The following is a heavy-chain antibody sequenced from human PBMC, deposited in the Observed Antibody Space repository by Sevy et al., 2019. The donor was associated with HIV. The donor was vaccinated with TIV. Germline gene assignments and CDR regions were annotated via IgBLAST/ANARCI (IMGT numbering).Heavy chain of an antibody. J-gene: IGHJ4*02. Sequence: GGSLRLSCAAPGLFFSAYWMTWVRRVPGKGLEWVANINEDGSQINYVHSVRGRFTISRDNTKNSLYLQMNSLRVEDSATYYCVKAIYKDDSAWGQGTLVTVSS. CDR2: INEDGSQI. CDR1: GLFFSAYW. V-gene: IGHV3-7*03. D-gene: IGHD1-1*01. CDR3: VKAIYKDDSA.